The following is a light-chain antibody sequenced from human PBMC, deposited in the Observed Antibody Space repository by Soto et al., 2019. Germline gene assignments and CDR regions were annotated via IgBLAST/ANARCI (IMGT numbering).Light chain of an antibody. CDR2: AAA. CDR3: QQYYSYLSIT. V-gene: IGKV1-8*01. Sequence: AIRMTQSPSSLSASTGDRVTITCRASQGISSYLAWYQQKPGTAPKLLIYAAATLQSGVPSRFSGSGSGTDFTLTISGMQSVDFATYYCQQYYSYLSITFGQGTRLEIK. J-gene: IGKJ5*01. CDR1: QGISSY.